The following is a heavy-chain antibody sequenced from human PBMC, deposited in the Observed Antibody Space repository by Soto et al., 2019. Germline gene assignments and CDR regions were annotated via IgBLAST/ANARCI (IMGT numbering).Heavy chain of an antibody. V-gene: IGHV1-69*12. CDR1: GGTFSRYA. D-gene: IGHD6-19*01. CDR3: AQTLGSAVAGPGRFDL. CDR2: ITPMFGTA. Sequence: QVQLVQSGAEVKKPGSSVKVSCKASGGTFSRYAISWVRQAPGQGLEWMGGITPMFGTANYAQKFQGRVTTTADESTSNVHMERRRLRSEDTAVYYCAQTLGSAVAGPGRFDLWGRGTLVIVSS. J-gene: IGHJ2*01.